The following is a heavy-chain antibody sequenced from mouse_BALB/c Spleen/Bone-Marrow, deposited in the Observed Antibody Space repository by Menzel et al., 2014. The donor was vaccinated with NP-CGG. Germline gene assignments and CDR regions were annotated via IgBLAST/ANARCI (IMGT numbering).Heavy chain of an antibody. D-gene: IGHD2-10*02. CDR2: IYPGDGDT. V-gene: IGHV1-80*01. CDR1: GYAFSSYW. CDR3: ARQYGNYFDY. Sequence: QVQLKQSGAGLVRPGSSVKISCKASGYAFSSYWMNWVKQRPGQGLEWIGQIYPGDGDTNYNGKFKGKATLTADKSSSTAYMQLSSLTSEDSAVYFCARQYGNYFDYWGQGTTLTVSS. J-gene: IGHJ2*01.